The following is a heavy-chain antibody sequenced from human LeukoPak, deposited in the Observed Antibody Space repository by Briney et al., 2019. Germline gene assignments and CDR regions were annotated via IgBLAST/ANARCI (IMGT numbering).Heavy chain of an antibody. D-gene: IGHD2-2*01. CDR1: GFTFSSYA. CDR2: ISGSGGSP. CDR3: AKDQAPYRNFDY. V-gene: IGHV3-23*01. Sequence: GGSLRLSCAAPGFTFSSYAMSWVRQAPGKGLEWVSSISGSGGSPYYADSVKGRFTISRDNSKDALYLEINTLRAEDTAVYYCAKDQAPYRNFDYWGQGTLVTVSS. J-gene: IGHJ4*02.